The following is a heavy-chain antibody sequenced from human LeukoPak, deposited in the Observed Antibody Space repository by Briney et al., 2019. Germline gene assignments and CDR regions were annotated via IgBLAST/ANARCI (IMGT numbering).Heavy chain of an antibody. D-gene: IGHD1-26*01. CDR3: ARGSESYFQPHFDY. CDR2: IWYDGSNK. J-gene: IGHJ4*02. Sequence: GRSLRPSCAAPGFNFFTYGMHWVRQAPGKGLEWVAVIWYDGSNKYYADSVKGRFTISRDNSKSTLSLQMNSLRAEDTAVYYCARGSESYFQPHFDYWGQGTLVTVSS. CDR1: GFNFFTYG. V-gene: IGHV3-33*01.